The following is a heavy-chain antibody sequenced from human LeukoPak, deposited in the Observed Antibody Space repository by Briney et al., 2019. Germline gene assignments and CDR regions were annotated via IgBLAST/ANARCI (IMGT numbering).Heavy chain of an antibody. CDR3: AKTHPGIAAAHGMDV. CDR2: ISYDGSNK. CDR1: GFTFSSYA. Sequence: GGSLRLSCAASGFTFSSYAMHWVRQAPGKGLEWVAVISYDGSNKYYADSVKGRFTISRDNSKNTLYLQMNSLRAEDTAVYYCAKTHPGIAAAHGMDVWGQGTTVTVSS. J-gene: IGHJ6*02. D-gene: IGHD6-13*01. V-gene: IGHV3-30-3*02.